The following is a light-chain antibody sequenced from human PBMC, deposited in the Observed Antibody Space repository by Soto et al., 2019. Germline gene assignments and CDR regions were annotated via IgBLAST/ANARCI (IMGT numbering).Light chain of an antibody. Sequence: QSVLTQPPSVSGAPGQKVTISCTGSSSNIGAGYDVHWYQQLPGTVPKLLIYSNNQRPSGVPDRFSGSKSGTSASLAISGLQSEDEADYYCAAWDDSLNGYWVFGGGTKLTVL. V-gene: IGLV1-40*01. CDR1: SSNIGAGYD. CDR3: AAWDDSLNGYWV. J-gene: IGLJ3*02. CDR2: SNN.